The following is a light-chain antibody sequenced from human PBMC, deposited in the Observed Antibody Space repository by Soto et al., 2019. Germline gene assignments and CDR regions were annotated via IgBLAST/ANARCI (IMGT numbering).Light chain of an antibody. CDR3: QQSYTTPIT. CDR1: QTISSH. V-gene: IGKV1-39*01. CDR2: AAS. J-gene: IGKJ5*01. Sequence: DIQMTQSPCSLSASVGDRVSITCRASQTISSHLNWYQQKPGKAPNLLVYAASSLQSGVPSRFTGSGSGTDFTLTISSLQPEDFATYFCQQSYTTPITFGQGTRLEI.